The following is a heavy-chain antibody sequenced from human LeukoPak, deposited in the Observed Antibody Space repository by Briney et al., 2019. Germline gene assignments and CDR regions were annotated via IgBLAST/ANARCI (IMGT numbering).Heavy chain of an antibody. CDR3: TTMIVVVIPPEGMDV. J-gene: IGHJ6*02. Sequence: GGSLRLSCAASGFTFSSYGMHWVRQAPGKGPEWVAVISYDGSNKYYADSVKGRFTISRDNSKNTLYLQMNSLRAEDTAVYYCTTMIVVVIPPEGMDVWGQGTTVTVSS. CDR2: ISYDGSNK. V-gene: IGHV3-30*03. CDR1: GFTFSSYG. D-gene: IGHD3-22*01.